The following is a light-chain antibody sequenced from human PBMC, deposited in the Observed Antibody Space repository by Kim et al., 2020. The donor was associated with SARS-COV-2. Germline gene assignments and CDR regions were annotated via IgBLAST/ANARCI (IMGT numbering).Light chain of an antibody. Sequence: PVELSPPSCRASQSYTRSYFGWYQQKPGQAPRLLIYGASSRATGIPDRFSGSGSGTDFTLTISRLDPEDFAVYYCQHYGGSLTWTFGQGTKVDIK. V-gene: IGKV3-20*01. CDR2: GAS. J-gene: IGKJ1*01. CDR3: QHYGGSLTWT. CDR1: QSYTRSY.